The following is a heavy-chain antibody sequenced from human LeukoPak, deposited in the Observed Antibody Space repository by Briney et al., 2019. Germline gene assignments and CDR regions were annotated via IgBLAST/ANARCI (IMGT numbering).Heavy chain of an antibody. J-gene: IGHJ4*02. CDR1: GFTFSSYA. Sequence: GGSLRLSCAISGFTFSSYAMSWVRQAPGKGLEWVSAISGSGGSTYYSDSVKGRFTIFRDDSKNTLYLQMNSLRAEDTALYYCAKDMPEGDSSGYFDYWGQGTLVTVSS. CDR3: AKDMPEGDSSGYFDY. V-gene: IGHV3-23*01. CDR2: ISGSGGST. D-gene: IGHD3-22*01.